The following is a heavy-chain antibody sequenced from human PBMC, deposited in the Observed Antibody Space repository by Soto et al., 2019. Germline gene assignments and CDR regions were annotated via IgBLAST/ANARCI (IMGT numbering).Heavy chain of an antibody. D-gene: IGHD2-2*01. Sequence: GGSLRLSCTVSGFPFNNYGINWVRQAPGKGLEWVSSVSKSDYTYYSDSVKGRFTISRDKAKNSVSLQMNTLRVEDTAVYYCAREDSIIIPAVSDFWGQGTKVTVSS. CDR2: VSKSDYT. CDR1: GFPFNNYG. V-gene: IGHV3-21*01. J-gene: IGHJ4*02. CDR3: AREDSIIIPAVSDF.